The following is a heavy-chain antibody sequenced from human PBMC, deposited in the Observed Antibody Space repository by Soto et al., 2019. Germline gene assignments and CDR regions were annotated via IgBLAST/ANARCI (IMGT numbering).Heavy chain of an antibody. CDR2: IYWNDDK. V-gene: IGHV2-5*01. CDR1: GLSLSTSGVG. Sequence: QITLKESGPTLVKPTQTLTLTCTFSGLSLSTSGVGVGWIRQPPGKALEWLGIIYWNDDKRYSPSLKSRLTITNGTSKTQVVLTMTNMDPVDTATYYCAHRNACWNFDYWGQGTLVTVSS. CDR3: AHRNACWNFDY. J-gene: IGHJ4*02. D-gene: IGHD1-1*01.